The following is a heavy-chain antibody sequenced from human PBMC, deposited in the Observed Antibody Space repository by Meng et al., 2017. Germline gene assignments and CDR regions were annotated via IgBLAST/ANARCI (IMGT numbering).Heavy chain of an antibody. J-gene: IGHJ5*02. D-gene: IGHD3-9*01. CDR1: GFTFSSYS. CDR3: ARDLYDILTGENWFDP. V-gene: IGHV3-21*01. CDR2: ISSSSYI. Sequence: GESLKISCAASGFTFSSYSMNWVRQAPGKGLEWVSSISSSSYIYYADSVKGRFTISRDNAKNSLYLQMNSLRAEDTAVYYCARDLYDILTGENWFDPWGQGTLVTVSS.